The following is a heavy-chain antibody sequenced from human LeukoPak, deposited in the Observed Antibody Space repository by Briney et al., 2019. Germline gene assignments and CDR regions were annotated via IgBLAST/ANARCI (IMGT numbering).Heavy chain of an antibody. Sequence: GRSLRLSCAASGFTFSSYAMHWVRQAPGKGLEWVAVISYDGSNKYYADSVKGRVSISRDNSRDTLYLQMSSLRPEDTALYYCARDPGYQKALGWFDPWGQGTLVTVSS. CDR3: ARDPGYQKALGWFDP. CDR1: GFTFSSYA. J-gene: IGHJ5*02. D-gene: IGHD2-2*01. V-gene: IGHV3-30-3*01. CDR2: ISYDGSNK.